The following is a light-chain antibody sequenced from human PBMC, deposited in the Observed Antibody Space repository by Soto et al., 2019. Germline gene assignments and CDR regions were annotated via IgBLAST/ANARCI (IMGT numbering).Light chain of an antibody. CDR1: SSDVGGYNY. J-gene: IGLJ3*02. V-gene: IGLV2-8*01. CDR3: SSYAASNNFYFV. Sequence: QSALTQPPSASGSPGQSVTISCTGTSSDVGGYNYVSWYQQYPGRASKPMIYEVTKRPSGVPDRFSGSKSGNTASLTVSGLQAEDEADYYCSSYAASNNFYFVFGGGTKLTVL. CDR2: EVT.